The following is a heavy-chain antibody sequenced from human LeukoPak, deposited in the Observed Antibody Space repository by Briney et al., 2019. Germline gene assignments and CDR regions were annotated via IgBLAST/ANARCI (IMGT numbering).Heavy chain of an antibody. V-gene: IGHV1-2*06. J-gene: IGHJ4*02. Sequence: ASVKVSCKASGYTFTGYYMHCVRQAPGQGLEWMGRINPNSGGTNYAQTFHGRVTMTRDTSISTAYMELSRLRSDDTAVYYCARYPRGRGYSGYDPAGFDYWGQGTLVTVSS. CDR1: GYTFTGYY. D-gene: IGHD5-12*01. CDR3: ARYPRGRGYSGYDPAGFDY. CDR2: INPNSGGT.